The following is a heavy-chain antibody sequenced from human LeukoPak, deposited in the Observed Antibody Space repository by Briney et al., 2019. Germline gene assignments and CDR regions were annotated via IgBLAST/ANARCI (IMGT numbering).Heavy chain of an antibody. J-gene: IGHJ4*02. Sequence: SETLSLTCAVYGGSFSGYYWSWIRQPPGKGLEWIGEINHSGSTNYNPSLKSRVTISVDTSKNQFSLKLSSVTAADTAVYYCARFAGAVTGTQGGYFDYWGQGTLVTVSS. CDR1: GGSFSGYY. CDR2: INHSGST. V-gene: IGHV4-34*01. D-gene: IGHD6-19*01. CDR3: ARFAGAVTGTQGGYFDY.